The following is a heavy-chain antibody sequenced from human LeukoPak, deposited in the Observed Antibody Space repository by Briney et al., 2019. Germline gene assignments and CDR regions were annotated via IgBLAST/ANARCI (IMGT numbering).Heavy chain of an antibody. CDR1: GGTFNTYT. CDR3: ASIGVRYYDFWTGAFDI. Sequence: SVKVSCKASGGTFNTYTLNWVRQAPGQGFEWMGRVIPIYGTANYAQKFRGRITITTDESTSTAYMELSSLRSEDTAVYYCASIGVRYYDFWTGAFDIWGQGTMVTVSS. CDR2: VIPIYGTA. J-gene: IGHJ3*02. V-gene: IGHV1-69*05. D-gene: IGHD3-3*01.